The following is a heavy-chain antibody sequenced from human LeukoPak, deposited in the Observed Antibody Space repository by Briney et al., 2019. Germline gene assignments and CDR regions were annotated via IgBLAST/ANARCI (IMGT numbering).Heavy chain of an antibody. D-gene: IGHD3-22*01. CDR3: ARFRDSSGYYYYYYGMDV. J-gene: IGHJ6*02. CDR2: IYSGGST. V-gene: IGHV3-66*01. CDR1: GFTVSSNY. Sequence: GGSLRLSCAASGFTVSSNYMSWVRQAPGKGPEWVSVIYSGGSTYYADSVKGGFTISRDNSKNTLYLQMNSLRAEDTAVYYCARFRDSSGYYYYYYGMDVWGQGTTVTVSS.